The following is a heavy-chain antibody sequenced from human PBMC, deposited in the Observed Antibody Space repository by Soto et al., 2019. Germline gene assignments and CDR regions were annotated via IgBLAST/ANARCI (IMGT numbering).Heavy chain of an antibody. CDR2: INHSGST. V-gene: IGHV4-34*01. D-gene: IGHD6-19*01. Sequence: SETLSLTCAVYGGSFSGYYWSWIRQPPGKGLEWIGEINHSGSTNYNPSLKSRVTISVDTSKNQFSLKLSSVTAADTAVYYCGRESQRYSSGWYLAYWSQGTLHTVSS. CDR1: GGSFSGYY. J-gene: IGHJ4*02. CDR3: GRESQRYSSGWYLAY.